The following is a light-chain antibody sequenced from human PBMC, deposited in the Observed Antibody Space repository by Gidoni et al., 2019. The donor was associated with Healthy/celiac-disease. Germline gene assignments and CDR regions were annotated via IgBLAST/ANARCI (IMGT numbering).Light chain of an antibody. CDR1: QSISIW. Sequence: DIQMTQSPSTLSASVGDRVTITCRASQSISIWLAWYQQRSGKAPKLLIYKASSLEGGVPSRFSGSGYGTEFTLTISSLQPDDFATYYCQHYGTFXQXTKVEIK. CDR2: KAS. V-gene: IGKV1-5*03. J-gene: IGKJ1*01. CDR3: QHYGT.